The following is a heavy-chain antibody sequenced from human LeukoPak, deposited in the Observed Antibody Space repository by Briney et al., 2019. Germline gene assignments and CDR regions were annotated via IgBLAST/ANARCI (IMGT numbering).Heavy chain of an antibody. CDR3: ARDRGYCSGGSCHGHANWFDP. CDR1: GGSISSYY. Sequence: PSETLSLTCTVSGGSISSYYWSWIRQPAGKGLEWIGRIYTSGSTNYNPSLKSRVTMSVDTSKNQFSLKLSSVTAADTAVYYCARDRGYCSGGSCHGHANWFDPWGQGTLVTVSS. V-gene: IGHV4-4*07. D-gene: IGHD2-15*01. J-gene: IGHJ5*02. CDR2: IYTSGST.